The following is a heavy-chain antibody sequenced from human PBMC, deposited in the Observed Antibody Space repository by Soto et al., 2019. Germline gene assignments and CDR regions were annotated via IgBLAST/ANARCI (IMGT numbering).Heavy chain of an antibody. J-gene: IGHJ6*02. CDR3: AKDRWARDRIDV. CDR2: ITWNSATI. V-gene: IGHV3-9*01. CDR1: GFTFDDYG. Sequence: PGGSLRLSCAASGFTFDDYGMHWVRQGPGKGLEWVSGITWNSATIGYAASVKGRFTISRDNAKNSLYLQMSSLTTEDTAVYYCAKDRWARDRIDVWGQGTKVTVYS.